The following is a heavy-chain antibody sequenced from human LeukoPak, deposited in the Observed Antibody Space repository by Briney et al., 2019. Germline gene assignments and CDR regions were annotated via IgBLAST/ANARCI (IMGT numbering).Heavy chain of an antibody. CDR2: IYPGDSDT. J-gene: IGHJ4*02. CDR3: ASSKSSSWYPFYFDF. D-gene: IGHD6-13*01. CDR1: GYSFTSYW. Sequence: GESLKISCKGSGYSFTSYWIGWVRQMPGRGLEWMGIIYPGDSDTRYSPSFQGQVTISADKSFSTAYLQWSSLKASDTAIYYCASSKSSSWYPFYFDFWGQGTLVTVSS. V-gene: IGHV5-51*01.